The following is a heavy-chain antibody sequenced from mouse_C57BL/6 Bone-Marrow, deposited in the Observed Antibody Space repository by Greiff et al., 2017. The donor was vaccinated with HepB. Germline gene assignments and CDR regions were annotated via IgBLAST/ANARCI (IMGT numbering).Heavy chain of an antibody. D-gene: IGHD2-1*01. V-gene: IGHV2-4*01. J-gene: IGHJ1*03. CDR3: ANKGIYYGNWYFDV. CDR2: IWSGGST. Sequence: VQLQQSGPGLVQPSQSLSITCTVSGFSLTSYGVHWVRQPPGKGLEWLGVIWSGGSTDYNAAFISRLSISKDNSKSQVFFKMNSLQADDTAIYYCANKGIYYGNWYFDVWGTGTTVTVSS. CDR1: GFSLTSYG.